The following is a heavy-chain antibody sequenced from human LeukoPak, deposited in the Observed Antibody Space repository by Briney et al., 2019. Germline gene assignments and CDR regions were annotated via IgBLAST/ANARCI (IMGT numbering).Heavy chain of an antibody. CDR1: GFTFSSNS. CDR2: ISSASNYI. D-gene: IGHD2-2*01. V-gene: IGHV3-21*01. J-gene: IGHJ4*02. Sequence: GGSLRLSCAASGFTFSSNSMNWVRQAPGKGLEWVSSISSASNYIYYADSVKGRFTISRDNAKNSLYLQMNSLGVEDTAVYYCARATSRRPYYFDYWGQGTLVTVSS. CDR3: ARATSRRPYYFDY.